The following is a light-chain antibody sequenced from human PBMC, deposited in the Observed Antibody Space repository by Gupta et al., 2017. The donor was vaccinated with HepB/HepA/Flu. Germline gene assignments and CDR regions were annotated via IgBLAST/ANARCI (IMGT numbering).Light chain of an antibody. CDR3: QRDNSSPKT. V-gene: IGKV1-5*03. CDR1: QSINTC. Sequence: DIQMTQAPSTLSASVGDRVTITCRASQSINTCLAWYQHNPGKAPNLLIYWASTLESGLPSRFSGSASATEITLTISILHPDYFATYYCQRDNSSPKTFGQGTKVEIK. CDR2: WAS. J-gene: IGKJ1*01.